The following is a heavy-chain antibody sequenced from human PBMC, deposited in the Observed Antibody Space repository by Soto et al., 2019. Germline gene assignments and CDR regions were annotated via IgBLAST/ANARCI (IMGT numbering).Heavy chain of an antibody. D-gene: IGHD6-19*01. V-gene: IGHV3-48*01. J-gene: IGHJ4*02. CDR2: ITSSSSPI. Sequence: EVQLVESGGGLVQPGGSLRLSCTASGFTFSSYSMNWVRQAPGKGLEWVSYITSSSSPIYYADSVKGRFTISRDNAKNSLSLQMHNLRTADTAFYYCARSSSGWAYFFDYWGQGTLVTVSS. CDR1: GFTFSSYS. CDR3: ARSSSGWAYFFDY.